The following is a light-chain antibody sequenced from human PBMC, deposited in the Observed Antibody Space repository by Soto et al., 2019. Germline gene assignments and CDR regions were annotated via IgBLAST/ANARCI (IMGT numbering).Light chain of an antibody. CDR1: SSDVGGYNY. V-gene: IGLV2-14*01. CDR2: DVS. Sequence: HSVLTKPASLSGSPGQSITISCTGTSSDVGGYNYVSWYQQHPGKAPKLMIYDVSNRPSGVSNRFSGSKSGSTASLTISGLQAEDEADYYCSSYTSSSTYVFGTGTKVTVL. CDR3: SSYTSSSTYV. J-gene: IGLJ1*01.